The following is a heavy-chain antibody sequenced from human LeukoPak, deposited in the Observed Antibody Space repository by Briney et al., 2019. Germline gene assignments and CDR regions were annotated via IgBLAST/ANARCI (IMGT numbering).Heavy chain of an antibody. J-gene: IGHJ4*02. D-gene: IGHD3-22*01. Sequence: PSQTPSLTCTVSGGSISSGSYYWSWIRQPAGKGLEWIGRIYTSGSTNYNPSLKSRVTISVDTSKNQFSLKLSSVTAADTAVYYCARTHYYDSSGYYQFDYWGQGTLVTVSS. V-gene: IGHV4-61*02. CDR3: ARTHYYDSSGYYQFDY. CDR1: GGSISSGSYY. CDR2: IYTSGST.